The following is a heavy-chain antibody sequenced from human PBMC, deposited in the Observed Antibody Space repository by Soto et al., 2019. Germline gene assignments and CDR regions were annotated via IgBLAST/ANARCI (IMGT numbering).Heavy chain of an antibody. J-gene: IGHJ5*02. CDR1: GGSISSNNW. V-gene: IGHV4-4*02. CDR3: ARLFCSSSSCLTPSWFDP. Sequence: QVQLQESGPGLVKPSGTLSHTCAVSGGSISSNNWWSWVRQAPGPGLEWIGDIFHSGSTNYNPSLKIRVTISVDKSKNQFSLKLSSVTAADTAMYYCARLFCSSSSCLTPSWFDPWGQGTLVTVSS. CDR2: IFHSGST. D-gene: IGHD2-2*01.